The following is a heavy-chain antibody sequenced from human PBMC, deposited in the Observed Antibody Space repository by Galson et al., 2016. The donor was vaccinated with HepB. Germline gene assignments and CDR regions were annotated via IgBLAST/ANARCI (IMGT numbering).Heavy chain of an antibody. CDR1: GASIASGGFY. CDR2: ISYTGST. J-gene: IGHJ3*02. Sequence: TLSLTCTVSGASIASGGFYWSWIRQHPGKGLEWIAYISYTGSTYYNPSLNSRVTTSLTTSKNQFSLKLSFVTAADTALYYCAREAYKRGAFDMWGQGTMVTVSS. D-gene: IGHD3-16*01. CDR3: AREAYKRGAFDM. V-gene: IGHV4-31*03.